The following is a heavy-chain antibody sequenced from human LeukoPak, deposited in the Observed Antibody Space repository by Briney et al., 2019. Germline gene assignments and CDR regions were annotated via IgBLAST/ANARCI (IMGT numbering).Heavy chain of an antibody. J-gene: IGHJ4*02. Sequence: PGGSLRLSCAASGFTFSSSYSMNWVHQAPGKGLEWVAHISLTTTTVSYADSVKGRFTMSRDNAKNSLFLQMNSLRAEDTAVYYCARDGDWAFDYWGQGTLVTVSS. D-gene: IGHD2-21*02. CDR1: GFTFSSSYS. CDR2: ISLTTTTV. CDR3: ARDGDWAFDY. V-gene: IGHV3-48*01.